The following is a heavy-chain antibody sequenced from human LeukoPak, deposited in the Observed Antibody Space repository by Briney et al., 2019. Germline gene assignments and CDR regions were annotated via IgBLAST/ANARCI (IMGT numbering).Heavy chain of an antibody. CDR2: IYYTGST. CDR1: NGSIRSYY. Sequence: SETLSLTCTVSNGSIRSYYWSWIRQPPGKGLEGIGYIYYTGSTNYNPSLKSRVTISVDTSKNQFSLKLTSVTAADTAVYYCARDRTGDGYNTEWGQGTLVTVSS. V-gene: IGHV4-59*01. J-gene: IGHJ4*02. CDR3: ARDRTGDGYNTE. D-gene: IGHD5-24*01.